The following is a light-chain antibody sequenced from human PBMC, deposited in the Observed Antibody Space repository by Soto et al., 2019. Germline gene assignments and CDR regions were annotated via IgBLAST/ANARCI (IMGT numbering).Light chain of an antibody. CDR3: LQDYNSPWT. CDR2: AAS. Sequence: QMTQAPSSLSASVGDRVTITCRASQSVTTYLNWYQQKPGRAPELLIYAASSLQSGVPSRFSGSGSGTDFTLTISSLQPEDFATYYCLQDYNSPWTFGQGTKVDIK. V-gene: IGKV1-6*01. J-gene: IGKJ1*01. CDR1: QSVTTY.